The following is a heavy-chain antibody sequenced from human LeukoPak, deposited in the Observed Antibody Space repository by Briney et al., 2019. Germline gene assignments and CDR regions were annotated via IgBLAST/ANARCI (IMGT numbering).Heavy chain of an antibody. CDR1: GGSISSYY. J-gene: IGHJ1*01. CDR3: ARARGGRIFFQH. D-gene: IGHD2/OR15-2a*01. Sequence: SETLSLTCTVSGGSISSYYWSWIRQPPGKGLELIGYIYYSGSTNYNPSLKSRVTISVDTSKNQFSLKLSSVTAADTAVYYCARARGGRIFFQHWGQGTLVTVSS. CDR2: IYYSGST. V-gene: IGHV4-59*01.